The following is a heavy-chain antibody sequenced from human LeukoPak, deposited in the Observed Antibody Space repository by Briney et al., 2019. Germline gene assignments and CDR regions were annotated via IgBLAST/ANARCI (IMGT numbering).Heavy chain of an antibody. CDR2: IYYSGST. CDR1: GGSISSYY. V-gene: IGHV4-59*05. D-gene: IGHD2-2*01. J-gene: IGHJ4*02. CDR3: ARHDAGYCSSTSCYGGFWY. Sequence: SSETLSLTCTVSGGSISSYYWSWIRQPPGKGLEWIGSIYYSGSTYYNPSLKSRVTISVDTSKNQFSLKLSSVTAADTAVYYCARHDAGYCSSTSCYGGFWYWGQGTLVTVSS.